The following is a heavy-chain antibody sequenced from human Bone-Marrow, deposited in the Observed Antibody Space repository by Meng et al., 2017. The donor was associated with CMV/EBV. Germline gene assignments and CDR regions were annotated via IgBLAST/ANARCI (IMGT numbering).Heavy chain of an antibody. CDR3: ARYRNRCYFDY. J-gene: IGHJ4*02. V-gene: IGHV3-66*02. CDR1: GGSISSYY. CDR2: IYSGGST. Sequence: ETLSLTCTVSGGSISSYYWSWIRQAPGKGLEWVSVIYSGGSTYYADSVKGRFTISRDNSKNTLYLQMNSLRAEDTAVYYCARYRNRCYFDYWGQGTLVTVSS. D-gene: IGHD2-8*01.